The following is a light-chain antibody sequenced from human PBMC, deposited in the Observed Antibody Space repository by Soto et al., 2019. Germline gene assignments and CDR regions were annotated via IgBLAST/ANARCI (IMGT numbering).Light chain of an antibody. J-gene: IGLJ3*02. CDR1: SSDIGGYNF. Sequence: QSALTQPASVSGSPGQSITISCTGTSSDIGGYNFVSWYQQNPGKAPKLMIYDVTNRPPGLSDRFSGSKSGNTASLTISGLQAEDGADYYCSSYTTSSTLVFGGGTQLTVL. CDR3: SSYTTSSTLV. CDR2: DVT. V-gene: IGLV2-14*03.